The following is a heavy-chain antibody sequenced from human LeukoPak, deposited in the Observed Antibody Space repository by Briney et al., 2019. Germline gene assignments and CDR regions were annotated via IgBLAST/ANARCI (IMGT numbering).Heavy chain of an antibody. J-gene: IGHJ4*02. Sequence: SETLSLTCIVSGGTISSGNYFWTWIRHPAGKRLEWIGRISSSGGTDYNPSVRSRLTISLDTSKNQFSLRLTSVTASDTAMYYCARSSDASTILAYWGQGALVTVSS. CDR1: GGTISSGNYF. CDR3: ARSSDASTILAY. D-gene: IGHD3-3*01. CDR2: ISSSGGT. V-gene: IGHV4-61*02.